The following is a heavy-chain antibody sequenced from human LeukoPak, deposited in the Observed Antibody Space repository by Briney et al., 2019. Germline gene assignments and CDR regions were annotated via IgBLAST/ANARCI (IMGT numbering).Heavy chain of an antibody. CDR1: GFTFSSYS. Sequence: GGSLRLSCAASGFTFSSYSINWVRQAPGKGLEWVSSISSSSSYIYYADSVKGRFTISRDNAKNSLYLQMNSLRAEDTAVYYCARDYPTHPYYYYYYGMDVWGQGTTVTVSS. D-gene: IGHD3-16*02. CDR3: ARDYPTHPYYYYYYGMDV. J-gene: IGHJ6*02. CDR2: ISSSSSYI. V-gene: IGHV3-21*01.